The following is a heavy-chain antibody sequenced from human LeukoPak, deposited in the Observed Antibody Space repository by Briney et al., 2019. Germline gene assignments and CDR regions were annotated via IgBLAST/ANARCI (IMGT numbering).Heavy chain of an antibody. D-gene: IGHD1-1*01. J-gene: IGHJ3*02. V-gene: IGHV4-34*01. CDR1: GGSFSGYY. Sequence: SENLSLTCAVYGGSFSGYYWSWIRQPPGKGLEWIGEINHSGSTNYNPSLKSRVTISVDTSKNQFSLKLSSVSIAETAVYYCAGSPFRTGGHAFDISSEGTLVTASS. CDR3: AGSPFRTGGHAFDI. CDR2: INHSGST.